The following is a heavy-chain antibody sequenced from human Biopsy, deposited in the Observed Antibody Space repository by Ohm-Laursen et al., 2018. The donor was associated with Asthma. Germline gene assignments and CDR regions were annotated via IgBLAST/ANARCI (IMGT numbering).Heavy chain of an antibody. D-gene: IGHD1-26*01. CDR3: AKGEWELLEANFDY. CDR1: GFTFDDYA. Sequence: SLRLSCTASGFTFDDYAMHWVWQAPGKGLEWVSGISWNSGSIGYADSVKGRFTISRDNAKNSLYLQMNSLRAEDTALYYCAKGEWELLEANFDYWGQGTLVTVSS. J-gene: IGHJ4*02. V-gene: IGHV3-9*01. CDR2: ISWNSGSI.